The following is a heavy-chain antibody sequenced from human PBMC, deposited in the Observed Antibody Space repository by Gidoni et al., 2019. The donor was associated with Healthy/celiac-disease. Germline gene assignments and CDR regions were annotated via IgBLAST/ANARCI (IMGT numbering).Heavy chain of an antibody. Sequence: EVQLVESGGGLVKPGGSLSLSCAASGFTFSSYSMNWVRQAPGKGLEWVASISSSSSYIYYADSVKGRFTISRDNAKNSLYLQMNSLRAEDTAVYYCARVSFPPGIAAAAPDYWGQGTLFTVSS. CDR1: GFTFSSYS. CDR2: ISSSSSYI. V-gene: IGHV3-21*01. D-gene: IGHD6-13*01. CDR3: ARVSFPPGIAAAAPDY. J-gene: IGHJ4*02.